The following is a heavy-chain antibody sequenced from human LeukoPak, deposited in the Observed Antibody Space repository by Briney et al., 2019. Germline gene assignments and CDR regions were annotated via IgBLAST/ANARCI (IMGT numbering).Heavy chain of an antibody. CDR1: GGSISSCY. Sequence: SETLSLTCTVSGGSISSCYRSWIRQPPGKGLEWIGCIYYSGSTNYNPPLKSRVTISVDTSKNQFSLKLSSVTAADTAVYYCAREGGYSSGWPFDYWGQGTLVTVSS. V-gene: IGHV4-59*01. J-gene: IGHJ4*02. D-gene: IGHD6-19*01. CDR3: AREGGYSSGWPFDY. CDR2: IYYSGST.